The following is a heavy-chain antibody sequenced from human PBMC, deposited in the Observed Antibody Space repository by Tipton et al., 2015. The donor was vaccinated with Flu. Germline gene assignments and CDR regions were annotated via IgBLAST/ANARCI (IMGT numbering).Heavy chain of an antibody. Sequence: SLRLSCAASGFTFDDYAMHWVRQAPGKGLEWVSGISWNSGSIGYADSVKGRFTISRDNAKNSLYLQMNSLGAEDTALYYCAKDMGLVATTLGFDYWGQGTLVTVSS. J-gene: IGHJ4*02. D-gene: IGHD5-12*01. CDR1: GFTFDDYA. CDR3: AKDMGLVATTLGFDY. CDR2: ISWNSGSI. V-gene: IGHV3-9*01.